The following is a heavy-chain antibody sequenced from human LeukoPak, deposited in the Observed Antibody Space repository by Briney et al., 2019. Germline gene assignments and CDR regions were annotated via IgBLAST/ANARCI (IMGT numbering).Heavy chain of an antibody. J-gene: IGHJ6*02. Sequence: SQTLSLTCTVSGGSISSGGYYWSWLRQHPGKGLEWLGYIYYSGSTYYNPSLKSRVTISVDTSKNQFSLKLSSVTAADTAVYYCARGYYYDSSGLNYGMDVWGQGTTVTVSS. V-gene: IGHV4-31*03. CDR2: IYYSGST. CDR1: GGSISSGGYY. CDR3: ARGYYYDSSGLNYGMDV. D-gene: IGHD3-22*01.